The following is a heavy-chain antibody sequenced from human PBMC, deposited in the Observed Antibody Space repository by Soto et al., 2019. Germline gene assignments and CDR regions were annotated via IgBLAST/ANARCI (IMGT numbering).Heavy chain of an antibody. CDR1: GGSFSGYY. CDR2: INHSGST. V-gene: IGHV4-34*01. J-gene: IGHJ6*02. D-gene: IGHD3-16*01. CDR3: AKMSTIWGGYYYYGMDV. Sequence: SETLSLTCAVYGGSFSGYYWSWIRQPPGKGLGWIGEINHSGSTNYNPSLKSRVTISVDTSKSQFSLKLSSVTAADTAVYYCAKMSTIWGGYYYYGMDVWGQGTTVTVSS.